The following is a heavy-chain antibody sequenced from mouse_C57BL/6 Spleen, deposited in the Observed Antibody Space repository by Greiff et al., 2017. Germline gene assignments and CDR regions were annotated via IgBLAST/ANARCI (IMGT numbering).Heavy chain of an antibody. CDR2: INPGSGGT. Sequence: VQLQQSGAELVRPGTSVKVSCKASGYAFTNYLIEWVKQRPGQGLEWIGVINPGSGGTNYNEKFKGKATLPADKSSSTAYMQLSSLTSEDSAVYFCARRDGNRAMDYWGQGTSVTVSS. D-gene: IGHD2-3*01. CDR1: GYAFTNYL. V-gene: IGHV1-54*01. J-gene: IGHJ4*01. CDR3: ARRDGNRAMDY.